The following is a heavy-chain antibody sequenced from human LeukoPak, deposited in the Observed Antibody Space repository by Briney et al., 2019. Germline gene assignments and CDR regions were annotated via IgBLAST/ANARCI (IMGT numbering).Heavy chain of an antibody. CDR1: GFTFSTYS. J-gene: IGHJ4*02. V-gene: IGHV3-48*02. Sequence: GSLRLSCAASGFTFSTYSMNWVRQAPGKGLEWVSYFSSRTGTISYADSVKGRFTISRDNAKNSLYLQMNSLRDEDTAVYYCARDVDYGFDYWGQGTLVTVSS. D-gene: IGHD4-17*01. CDR2: FSSRTGTI. CDR3: ARDVDYGFDY.